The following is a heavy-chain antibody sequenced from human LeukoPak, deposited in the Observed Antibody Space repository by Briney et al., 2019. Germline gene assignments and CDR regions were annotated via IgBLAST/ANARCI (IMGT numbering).Heavy chain of an antibody. J-gene: IGHJ4*02. CDR1: GFTFSNYA. D-gene: IGHD2-2*01. CDR2: ISGSGGDT. V-gene: IGHV3-23*01. CDR3: AKEVPVVVSKDQFDS. Sequence: PGGSLRLSCAVSGFTFSNYAMSWVRQAPGKGLEWVSAISGSGGDTYYADSVKGRFTISRDNSRNTLYLQMNSLRAEDTAVYYCAKEVPVVVSKDQFDSWGQGTLVTVSS.